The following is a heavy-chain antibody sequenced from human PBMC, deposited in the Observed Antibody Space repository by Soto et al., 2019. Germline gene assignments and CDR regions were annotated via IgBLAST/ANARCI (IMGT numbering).Heavy chain of an antibody. V-gene: IGHV1-8*01. CDR1: GYTFTSYD. CDR2: MNPNSGNT. CDR3: ARGLGSYDYIWGSYRPSAFDI. J-gene: IGHJ3*02. Sequence: ASVKVSCKASGYTFTSYDINWVRQATGQGLEWMGWMNPNSGNTGYAQKFQGRVTVTRNTSISTAYMELSSLRSEDTAVYYCARGLGSYDYIWGSYRPSAFDIWGQGTMVTVSS. D-gene: IGHD3-16*02.